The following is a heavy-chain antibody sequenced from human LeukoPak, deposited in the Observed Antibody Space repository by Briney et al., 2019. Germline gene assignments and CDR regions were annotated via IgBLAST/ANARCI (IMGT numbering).Heavy chain of an antibody. V-gene: IGHV3-23*01. CDR3: AKDLHYCSGGSCYSGWFDP. CDR2: ISGSGGST. J-gene: IGHJ5*02. CDR1: GFTFSSYA. D-gene: IGHD2-15*01. Sequence: PGGSLSLSCAASGFTFSSYAMSWVRQAPGKGLEWVSAISGSGGSTYYADSVKGRFTISRDNSKNTLYLQMNSLRAEDTAVYYCAKDLHYCSGGSCYSGWFDPWGQGTLVTVSS.